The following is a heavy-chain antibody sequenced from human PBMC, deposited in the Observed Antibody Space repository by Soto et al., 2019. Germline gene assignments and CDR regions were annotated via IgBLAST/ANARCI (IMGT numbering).Heavy chain of an antibody. V-gene: IGHV3-72*01. D-gene: IGHD3-10*01. CDR2: SKNKADSYTP. Sequence: EVQLVESGGGLVQPGGSLRLSCAASGFTFRDHYMEWVRQAPVKGLEWVGRSKNKADSYTPEYAASVKGRFTISRDGPKNSLFLQMNSLKTEDTAVYYCTVWGSGNDFGAAWGQGILVTVSS. J-gene: IGHJ4*02. CDR1: GFTFRDHY. CDR3: TVWGSGNDFGAA.